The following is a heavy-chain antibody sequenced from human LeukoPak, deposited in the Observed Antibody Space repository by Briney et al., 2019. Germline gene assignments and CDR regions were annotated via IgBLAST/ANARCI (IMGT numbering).Heavy chain of an antibody. CDR1: GFTFSTYA. V-gene: IGHV3-23*01. Sequence: GGSLRLSCAASGFTFSTYAMSWVRQAPAKGLEWVSGINADDGSTYYADSAKGRFTISRDNSKNTLSLQLNSLRAEDTAVYYCAKDATRTSGWYYFDYWGQGTLVTVSS. CDR3: AKDATRTSGWYYFDY. D-gene: IGHD6-19*01. J-gene: IGHJ4*02. CDR2: INADDGST.